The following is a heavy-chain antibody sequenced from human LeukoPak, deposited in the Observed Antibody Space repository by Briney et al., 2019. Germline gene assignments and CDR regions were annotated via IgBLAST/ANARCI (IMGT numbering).Heavy chain of an antibody. V-gene: IGHV4-59*01. CDR2: IYYSGST. D-gene: IGHD6-19*01. Sequence: SETLSLTCTVSGGSISSYYWSWIRQPPGNGLEWIGYIYYSGSTNYNPSLKSRVTISVETSKNQFSLKLSSVTAADTAVYYCARLIAVAGIEDSPWVKYYFDYWGQGTLVTVSS. CDR3: ARLIAVAGIEDSPWVKYYFDY. CDR1: GGSISSYY. J-gene: IGHJ4*02.